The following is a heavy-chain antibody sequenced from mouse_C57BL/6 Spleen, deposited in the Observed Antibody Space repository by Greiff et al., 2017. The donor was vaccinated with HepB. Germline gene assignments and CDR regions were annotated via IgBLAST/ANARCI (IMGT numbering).Heavy chain of an antibody. CDR1: GYAFSSSW. D-gene: IGHD1-2*01. CDR3: ARYDYYGPFIAY. CDR2: IYPGDGDT. J-gene: IGHJ3*01. V-gene: IGHV1-82*01. Sequence: VQLQQSGPELVKPGASVKISCKASGYAFSSSWMNWVKQRPGKGLEWIGRIYPGDGDTNYNGKFKGKATLTADKSSSTAYMQLSSLTSEDSAVYFCARYDYYGPFIAYWGQGTLVTVSA.